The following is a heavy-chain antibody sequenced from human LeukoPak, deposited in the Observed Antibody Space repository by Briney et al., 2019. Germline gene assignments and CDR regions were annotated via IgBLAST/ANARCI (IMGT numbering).Heavy chain of an antibody. CDR2: INHSGST. CDR3: ARAGYDYVWGSYREFDY. J-gene: IGHJ4*02. Sequence: SETLSLTCAVYGGSFSGYYWSWIRQPPGKGLEWIGEINHSGSTNYNPSLKSRVTISVDTSKNQFSLKLSSATAADTAVYYCARAGYDYVWGSYREFDYWGQGTLVTVSS. D-gene: IGHD3-16*02. CDR1: GGSFSGYY. V-gene: IGHV4-34*01.